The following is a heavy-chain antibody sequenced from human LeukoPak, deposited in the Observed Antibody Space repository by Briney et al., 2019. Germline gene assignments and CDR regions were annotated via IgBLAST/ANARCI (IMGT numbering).Heavy chain of an antibody. V-gene: IGHV3-23*01. Sequence: GGSLRLSCAASGFTFSTYVMSWVRQAPGKGLEWVSAISASGGSTYYADSVKGRFTISRDNSKNTLYLQMNSLRAEDTAVYYCATSWRGFDYWGQGTLVTVSS. J-gene: IGHJ4*02. CDR1: GFTFSTYV. CDR2: ISASGGST. D-gene: IGHD3-10*01. CDR3: ATSWRGFDY.